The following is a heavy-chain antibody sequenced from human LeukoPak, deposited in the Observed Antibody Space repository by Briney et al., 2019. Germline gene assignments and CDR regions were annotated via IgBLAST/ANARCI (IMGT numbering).Heavy chain of an antibody. CDR1: GGSISSYY. CDR3: ARGPGSGWYLNFDY. V-gene: IGHV4-59*01. Sequence: SETLSLTCTVSGGSISSYYWSWIRQPPGKGLKWIGYIYYSGSTNYNPSLKSRVTISVDTSKNQFSLKLSSVTAADTAMYYCARGPGSGWYLNFDYWGQGTLVTVSS. CDR2: IYYSGST. D-gene: IGHD6-19*01. J-gene: IGHJ4*02.